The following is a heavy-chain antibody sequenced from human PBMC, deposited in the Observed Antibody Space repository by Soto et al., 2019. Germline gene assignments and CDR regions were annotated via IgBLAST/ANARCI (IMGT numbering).Heavy chain of an antibody. D-gene: IGHD5-18*01. CDR3: ARHGYNYGGGYFDY. J-gene: IGHJ4*02. Sequence: EVQLVESGGGLVQPGGSLRLSCAASGVTVSSNYMSWVRQAPGKGLEWVSVIYSDGSTYYADSVKGRFTISRDNSKNTLYRQMNSLRAEDTAVYYCARHGYNYGGGYFDYWGQGTLVTVSS. CDR2: IYSDGST. V-gene: IGHV3-66*04. CDR1: GVTVSSNY.